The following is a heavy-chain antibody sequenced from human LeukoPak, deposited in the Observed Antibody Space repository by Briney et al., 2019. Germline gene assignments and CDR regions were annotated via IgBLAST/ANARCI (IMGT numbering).Heavy chain of an antibody. CDR1: GFTFGDYA. V-gene: IGHV3-49*04. Sequence: GGSLRLSCTASGFTFGDYAMSWVRQAPGKGLEWVGFIRSKAYGGTPEYAASVKGRFTISRDDSKSIAYLQMNSLKTEDTAVYYCTRDRRGDYPHFDYWGQGTLVTVSS. CDR2: IRSKAYGGTP. CDR3: TRDRRGDYPHFDY. D-gene: IGHD4-17*01. J-gene: IGHJ4*02.